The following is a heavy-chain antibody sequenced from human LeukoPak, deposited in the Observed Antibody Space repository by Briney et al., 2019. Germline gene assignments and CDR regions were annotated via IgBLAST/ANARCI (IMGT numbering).Heavy chain of an antibody. D-gene: IGHD3-22*01. CDR3: AKRSYYDSTAIYYFDY. Sequence: GGSLRLSCAASGFTFSSYSMNWVRQAPGKGLEWFSAISDSGISTYYADSVKGRFTISRDNSKNTLYLQMNSLRAEDTAVYYCAKRSYYDSTAIYYFDYWGQGTLVTVSS. J-gene: IGHJ4*02. CDR2: ISDSGIST. V-gene: IGHV3-23*01. CDR1: GFTFSSYS.